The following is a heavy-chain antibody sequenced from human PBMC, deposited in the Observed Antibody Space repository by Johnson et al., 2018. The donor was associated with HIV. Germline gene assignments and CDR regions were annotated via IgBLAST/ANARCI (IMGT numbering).Heavy chain of an antibody. D-gene: IGHD3-3*01. J-gene: IGHJ3*01. V-gene: IGHV3-11*04. Sequence: QVQLVESGGGLVKPGGSLRLSCAASGFSFSDYYLSWFRQAPGKGLEWVSYISSTATNIDYADSVKGRFTLSRDNAKNSLYLHMNSLRADDTAFYYCARERATLFFRASGAAFNVWGQGTMVTVSS. CDR2: ISSTATNI. CDR3: ARERATLFFRASGAAFNV. CDR1: GFSFSDYY.